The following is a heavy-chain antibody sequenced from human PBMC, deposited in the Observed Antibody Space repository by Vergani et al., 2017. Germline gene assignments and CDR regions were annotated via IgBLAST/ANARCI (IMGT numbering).Heavy chain of an antibody. J-gene: IGHJ4*02. CDR3: ARGDYGILTGYRY. D-gene: IGHD3-9*01. CDR2: ITPSGGHT. V-gene: IGHV1-46*03. Sequence: QVQVVQSGAEVKKSGASVKVSCKTSGYTFSNYYMHWVRQAPGQGLEWMGIITPSGGHTNYAQKFQGRVTMTRDTSTSTVYMELCSLRSEDTAIYYCARGDYGILTGYRYWGQGTLVTVSA. CDR1: GYTFSNYY.